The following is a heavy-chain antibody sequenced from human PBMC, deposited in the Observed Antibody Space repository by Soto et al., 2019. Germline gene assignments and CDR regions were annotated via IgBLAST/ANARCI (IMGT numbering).Heavy chain of an antibody. CDR1: GITFSSYA. CDR2: ISGSGGST. Sequence: PGGSLRLSCAASGITFSSYAMSWVRQAPGKGLEWVSAISGSGGSTYYADSVKGRFTISRDNSKNTLYLQMNSLRAEDTAVYYCAKDPSHDYGDYADNPCFDYWGQGTLVTVSS. J-gene: IGHJ4*02. V-gene: IGHV3-23*01. D-gene: IGHD4-17*01. CDR3: AKDPSHDYGDYADNPCFDY.